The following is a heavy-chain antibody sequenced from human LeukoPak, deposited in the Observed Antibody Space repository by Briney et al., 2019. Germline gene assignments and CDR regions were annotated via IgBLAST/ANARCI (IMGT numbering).Heavy chain of an antibody. CDR1: IFVFSEYY. Sequence: GGSLRLSCEPSIFVFSEYYMHWVRLAPGKGLEWLAVITNDGSRQFYADSVKGRFTVSRDNSKSLLFLQMESLRHDDTGIYYCAKGRRTGFVDYWGQGALVTVSS. J-gene: IGHJ4*02. CDR2: ITNDGSRQ. V-gene: IGHV3-30*18. CDR3: AKGRRTGFVDY. D-gene: IGHD1-1*01.